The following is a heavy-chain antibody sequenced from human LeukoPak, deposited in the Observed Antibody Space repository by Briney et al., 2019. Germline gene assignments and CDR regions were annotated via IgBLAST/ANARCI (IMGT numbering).Heavy chain of an antibody. CDR1: EFSFRDYW. Sequence: GRSLRLSCGASEFSFRDYWMSWVRQAPGKGLEWVADITPGGSGKTYVDSVKGRFTISRDSAKQSLFLQMDTVAADDTAVYYCVTSWIRQPGDCWGQGILVTVSS. CDR3: VTSWIRQPGDC. CDR2: ITPGGSGK. V-gene: IGHV3-7*01. J-gene: IGHJ4*02. D-gene: IGHD1-1*01.